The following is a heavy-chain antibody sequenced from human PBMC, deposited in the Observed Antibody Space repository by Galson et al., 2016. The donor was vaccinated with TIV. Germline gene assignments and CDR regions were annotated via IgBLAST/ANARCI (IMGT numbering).Heavy chain of an antibody. J-gene: IGHJ4*02. CDR1: GFTFNDHY. Sequence: SLRLSCAASGFTFNDHYMDWVRQAPGKGLEWVGRSKNRRKNYMTEYAASVKGRFIISRDDSKMSLSLQMKSLKTEDTAVYYCVMLESGLPNWGQGTLVTVSS. D-gene: IGHD3-16*01. V-gene: IGHV3-72*01. CDR2: SKNRRKNYMT. CDR3: VMLESGLPN.